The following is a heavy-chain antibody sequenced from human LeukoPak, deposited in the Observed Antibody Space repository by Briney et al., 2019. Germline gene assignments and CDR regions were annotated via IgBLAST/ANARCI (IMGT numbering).Heavy chain of an antibody. CDR2: ISSNGGST. CDR1: GFTFSSYV. Sequence: GGSLRLSCAASGFTFSSYVMYWVRQAPGKGLEYVSSISSNGGSTYYANSVKGRFTISRDNSKNTLYLQMGTLRDEDMAVYYCARGGQSKYDSSGYLNYFDYWGQGTLVTVSS. V-gene: IGHV3-64*01. CDR3: ARGGQSKYDSSGYLNYFDY. J-gene: IGHJ4*02. D-gene: IGHD3-22*01.